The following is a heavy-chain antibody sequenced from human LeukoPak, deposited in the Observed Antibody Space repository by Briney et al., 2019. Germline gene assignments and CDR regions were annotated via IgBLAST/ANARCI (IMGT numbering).Heavy chain of an antibody. CDR1: GFTFDNYG. D-gene: IGHD1-14*01. CDR2: ISWNSGST. CDR3: VKDLSTPYDPDHLGAFDI. J-gene: IGHJ3*02. Sequence: PGRSLRLSCAASGFTFDNYGMHWVRLAPGKGLEWVSGISWNSGSTGYADSVKGRFTISRDNAKNSLYLQMNSLRAEDMAFYYCVKDLSTPYDPDHLGAFDIWGQGTMVTVSS. V-gene: IGHV3-9*03.